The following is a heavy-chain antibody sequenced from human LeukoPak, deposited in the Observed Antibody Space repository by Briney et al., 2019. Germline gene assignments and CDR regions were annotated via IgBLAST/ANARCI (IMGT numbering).Heavy chain of an antibody. CDR3: ARAVSDYGDYRSYGMDV. Sequence: ASVKVSCRASGGTFSSYAISWVRQAPGQGLEWMGRIIPILGIANYAQKFQGRVTITADKSTSTAYMELSSLRSEDTAVYYCARAVSDYGDYRSYGMDVWGQGTTVTVSS. J-gene: IGHJ6*02. CDR1: GGTFSSYA. CDR2: IIPILGIA. V-gene: IGHV1-69*04. D-gene: IGHD4-17*01.